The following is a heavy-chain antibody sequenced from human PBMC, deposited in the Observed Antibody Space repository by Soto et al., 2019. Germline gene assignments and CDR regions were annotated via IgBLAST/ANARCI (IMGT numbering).Heavy chain of an antibody. CDR1: GCSFTSYW. CDR3: ARRSCASSSWSIHYGMDV. D-gene: IGHD6-13*01. J-gene: IGHJ6*02. CDR2: IDPSDSYT. V-gene: IGHV5-10-1*01. Sequence: GESLKISCKGSGCSFTSYWISWVRQMPGKGLEWMGRIDPSDSYTNYSPSFQGHVTISADKSISTAYLQWSSLKASDAAMYYCARRSCASSSWSIHYGMDVCGQGTTVTGSS.